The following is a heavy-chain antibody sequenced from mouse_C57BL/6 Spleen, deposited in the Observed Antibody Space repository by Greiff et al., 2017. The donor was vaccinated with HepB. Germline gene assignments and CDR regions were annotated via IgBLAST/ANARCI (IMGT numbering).Heavy chain of an antibody. CDR2: ISSGSSTI. CDR3: ARENYYAMDY. J-gene: IGHJ4*01. CDR1: GFTFSDYG. Sequence: DVQLVESGGGLVKPGGSLKLSCAASGFTFSDYGMHWVRQAPEKGLEWVAYISSGSSTIYYADTVKGRFTISRDNAKNTLFLQMTSLRSEDTAMYYCARENYYAMDYWGQGTSVTVSS. V-gene: IGHV5-17*01.